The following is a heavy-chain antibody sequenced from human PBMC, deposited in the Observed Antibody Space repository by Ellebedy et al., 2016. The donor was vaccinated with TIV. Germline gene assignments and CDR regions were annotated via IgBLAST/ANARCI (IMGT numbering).Heavy chain of an antibody. CDR2: IKQDGSEK. V-gene: IGHV3-7*01. CDR1: GFTFSSYW. J-gene: IGHJ4*02. Sequence: GESLKISCAASGFTFSSYWLSWVRQAPGKGLEWVANIKQDGSEKYYVDSVKGRFTISRDNAKNSLYLQMNILGAEDTAVYNCARVYDSIDYWGQGTLVTVSS. D-gene: IGHD3-22*01. CDR3: ARVYDSIDY.